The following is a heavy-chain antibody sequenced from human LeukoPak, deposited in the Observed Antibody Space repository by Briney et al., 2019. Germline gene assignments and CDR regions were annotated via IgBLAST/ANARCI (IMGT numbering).Heavy chain of an antibody. V-gene: IGHV1-69*02. J-gene: IGHJ4*02. CDR2: IIPTLGIA. Sequence: SVKVSCKASGGTFSSYTISWVRQAPGQGLEWMGRIIPTLGIANYAQKFQGRVTITADKSTSTAYMELSSLRSEDTAVYYCASFSGEGYCSSTSCVYFDYWGQGTLVTVSS. D-gene: IGHD2-2*01. CDR3: ASFSGEGYCSSTSCVYFDY. CDR1: GGTFSSYT.